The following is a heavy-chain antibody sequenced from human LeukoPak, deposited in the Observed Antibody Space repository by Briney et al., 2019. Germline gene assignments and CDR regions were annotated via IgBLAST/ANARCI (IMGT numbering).Heavy chain of an antibody. J-gene: IGHJ4*02. CDR3: ARRGYSGYDYDY. Sequence: SETLSLTCTVSGGSISSYYWSWIRQPPGKGLEWIGYIYYSGSTNYNPSLQSRVTISVDTSKNQFSLKLSSVTAADTAVYYCARRGYSGYDYDYWGQGTLVTVSS. D-gene: IGHD5-12*01. CDR2: IYYSGST. V-gene: IGHV4-59*08. CDR1: GGSISSYY.